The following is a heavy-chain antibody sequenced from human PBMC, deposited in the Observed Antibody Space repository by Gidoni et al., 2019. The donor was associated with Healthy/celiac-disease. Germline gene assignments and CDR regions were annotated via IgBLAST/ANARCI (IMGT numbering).Heavy chain of an antibody. CDR1: GYSFTSYW. J-gene: IGHJ5*02. D-gene: IGHD2-2*01. CDR3: ARLRSRYCSSTSCPNWFDP. CDR2: IYPGDSDT. V-gene: IGHV5-51*01. Sequence: EVQLVQSGAEVKKPGESLKLSCKGSGYSFTSYWIGWVRQMPGKGLEWMGIIYPGDSDTRYSPSFQGQVTISADKSISTAYLQWGSLKAADTAMYYCARLRSRYCSSTSCPNWFDPWGQGTLVTVSS.